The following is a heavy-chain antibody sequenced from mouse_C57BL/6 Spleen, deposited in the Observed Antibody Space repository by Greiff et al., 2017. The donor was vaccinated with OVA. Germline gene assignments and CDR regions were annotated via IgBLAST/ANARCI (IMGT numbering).Heavy chain of an antibody. V-gene: IGHV1-80*01. CDR3: AREAAQYSTYAMDN. CDR1: GYAFSSYW. CDR2: IYPGDGDT. Sequence: QVQLKQSGAELVKPGASVKISCKASGYAFSSYWMHWVKQRPGRGLEWIGQIYPGDGDTNYNGKFKGKATLTADKPSSTAYMQLSSLTSEDSAVDFCAREAAQYSTYAMDNWGKETSVT. J-gene: IGHJ4*01. D-gene: IGHD2-5*01.